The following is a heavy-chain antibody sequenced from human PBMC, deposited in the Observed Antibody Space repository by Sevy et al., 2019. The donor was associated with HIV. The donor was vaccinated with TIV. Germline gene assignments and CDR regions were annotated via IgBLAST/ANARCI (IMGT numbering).Heavy chain of an antibody. V-gene: IGHV4-59*01. CDR3: ARAAPSYYYGVDV. Sequence: SETLSLTCTVSGGSISGYYWSWIRQPPGKGLEWIGYIFYSSSTNYNPSLKTRATISVDTSKNQFSLKLTSVTAADTAVYYCARAAPSYYYGVDVWGQGTTVTVSS. J-gene: IGHJ6*02. CDR1: GGSISGYY. CDR2: IFYSSST.